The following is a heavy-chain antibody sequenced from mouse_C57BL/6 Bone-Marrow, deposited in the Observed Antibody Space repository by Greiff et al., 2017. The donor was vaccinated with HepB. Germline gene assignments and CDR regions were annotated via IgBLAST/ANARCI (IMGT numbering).Heavy chain of an antibody. V-gene: IGHV1-82*01. CDR2: IYPGDGDT. CDR3: AIEEYYAMDY. Sequence: VQLQESGPELVKPGASVKISCKASGYAFSSSWMNWVKQRPGKGLEWIGRIYPGDGDTNYNGKFKGKATLTADKSSSTAYMQLSSLTSEDSAVYFCAIEEYYAMDYWGQGTSVTVSS. CDR1: GYAFSSSW. J-gene: IGHJ4*01.